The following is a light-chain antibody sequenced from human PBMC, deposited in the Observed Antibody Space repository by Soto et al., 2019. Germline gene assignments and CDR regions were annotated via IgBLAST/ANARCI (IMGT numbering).Light chain of an antibody. V-gene: IGKV3-20*01. CDR2: GAS. CDR3: QHYGTSAL. CDR1: QSVSSSY. Sequence: EIVLTQSPGTLSLSPGERATLSCRASQSVSSSYLAWYQQKPGQAPRLLIYGASSRATGIPDRLSVSASGTDFTLTISSLEPEDFAVYYCQHYGTSALFGPGTKVDIK. J-gene: IGKJ3*01.